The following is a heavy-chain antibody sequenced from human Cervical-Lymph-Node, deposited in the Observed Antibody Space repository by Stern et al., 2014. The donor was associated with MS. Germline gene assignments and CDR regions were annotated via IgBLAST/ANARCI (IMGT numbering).Heavy chain of an antibody. D-gene: IGHD3-3*01. CDR2: VYYSGRT. J-gene: IGHJ4*02. V-gene: IGHV4-59*01. CDR1: GDSMRNYY. CDR3: ARDVSPFCF. Sequence: VQLLESGPGLVKPSETLSLTCTVSGDSMRNYYWSWIRQPPGTGLEWIGNVYYSGRTNYNPSLKSRVTVAVDTSKNQFSLMLNSVTAADTAVYYCARDVSPFCFWGQGTLVTVSS.